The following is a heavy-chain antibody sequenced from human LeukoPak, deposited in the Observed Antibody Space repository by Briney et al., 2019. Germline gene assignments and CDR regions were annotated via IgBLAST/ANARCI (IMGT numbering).Heavy chain of an antibody. CDR2: IYYSGST. CDR3: ARQRDSSGWFSFDP. V-gene: IGHV4-59*08. J-gene: IGHJ5*02. Sequence: SETLSLTCTVSGGSITTFYWSWIRQPPGKGLEWIGHIYYSGSTNYSPSLKSRVTISVDTSKNQFSLKLSSVTAADTAVYYCARQRDSSGWFSFDPWGQGTLVTVSS. D-gene: IGHD6-13*01. CDR1: GGSITTFY.